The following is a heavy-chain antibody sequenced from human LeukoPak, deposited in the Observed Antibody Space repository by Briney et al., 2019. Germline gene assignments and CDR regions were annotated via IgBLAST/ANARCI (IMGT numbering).Heavy chain of an antibody. J-gene: IGHJ4*02. V-gene: IGHV3-7*03. CDR1: GFTFSSYW. Sequence: PGGSLRLSCAASGFTFSSYWMSWVRQAPGKGLEWVANIKQDGSEKYYVDSVKGRFTISRDNAKNSLYLRMNSLRAEDTAVYYCYGSGSYFYFDYWGQGTLVTVSS. CDR2: IKQDGSEK. D-gene: IGHD3-10*01. CDR3: YGSGSYFYFDY.